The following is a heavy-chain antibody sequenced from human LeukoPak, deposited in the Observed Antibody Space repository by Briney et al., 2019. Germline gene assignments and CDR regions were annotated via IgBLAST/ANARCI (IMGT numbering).Heavy chain of an antibody. Sequence: LGGPLRLSCAASGFTFSSYSMNWVRQAPGKGLEWVSSISSSSSYIYYADSVKGRFTISRDNAKNSLYLQMNSLRAEDTAVYYCARDREMVAATSYYYYYYGMDVWGKGTTVTVSS. V-gene: IGHV3-21*01. CDR1: GFTFSSYS. CDR2: ISSSSSYI. CDR3: ARDREMVAATSYYYYYYGMDV. D-gene: IGHD2-15*01. J-gene: IGHJ6*04.